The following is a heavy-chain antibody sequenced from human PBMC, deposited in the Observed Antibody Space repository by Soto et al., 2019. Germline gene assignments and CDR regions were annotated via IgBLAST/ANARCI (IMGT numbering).Heavy chain of an antibody. CDR1: GASINIDF. D-gene: IGHD3-3*01. CDR2: TYYNGDT. CDR3: ARGGGRFEQ. Sequence: PSETLSLTCSVSGASINIDFWSWIRQPPGKGLEWIGFTYYNGDTVYNPSLKGRATASVDTSKSQVSLRLSSVTAADTAVYYCARGGGRFEQWGQGTLVTVSS. J-gene: IGHJ4*02. V-gene: IGHV4-59*01.